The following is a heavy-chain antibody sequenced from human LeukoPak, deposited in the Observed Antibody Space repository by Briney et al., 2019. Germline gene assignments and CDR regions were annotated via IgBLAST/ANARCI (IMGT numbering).Heavy chain of an antibody. V-gene: IGHV3-21*01. J-gene: IGHJ4*02. CDR3: AKVSLRSTSVLFFDY. CDR2: ISSSSSYI. D-gene: IGHD2-2*01. CDR1: GFTFSSYS. Sequence: KPGGSLRLSCAASGFTFSSYSMNWVRQAPGKGLEWVSSISSSSSYIYYADSVKGRFTISRDNSKNTLYLQMNSLRAEDTAVYYCAKVSLRSTSVLFFDYWGQGTLVTVSS.